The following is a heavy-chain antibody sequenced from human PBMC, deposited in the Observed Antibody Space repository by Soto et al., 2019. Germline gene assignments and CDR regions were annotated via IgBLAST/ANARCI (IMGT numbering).Heavy chain of an antibody. CDR1: LFTFSSYA. D-gene: IGHD5-12*01. CDR2: ISYDGSNK. J-gene: IGHJ6*02. V-gene: IGHV3-30-3*01. Sequence: PLRLSCTSSLFTFSSYARHLVVNNPFKLLEWVAVISYDGSNKYYADSVKGRFTISRDNSKNTLYLQMNSLRAEDTAVYYCARDYYRFNSGYGFSMDLWGQGTTVTVSS. CDR3: ARDYYRFNSGYGFSMDL.